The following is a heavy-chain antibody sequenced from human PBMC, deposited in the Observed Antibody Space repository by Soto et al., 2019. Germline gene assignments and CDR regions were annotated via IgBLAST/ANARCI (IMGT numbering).Heavy chain of an antibody. CDR2: IYYSGST. J-gene: IGHJ4*02. CDR1: GGSISSGGYY. CDR3: ARVEMATIFKGLSYFDY. D-gene: IGHD5-12*01. Sequence: SETLSLTCTVSGGSISSGGYYWSWIRQHPGKGLEWIGYIYYSGSTYYNPSLKSRVTISVDTSKNQFSLKLSSVTAADTAVYYCARVEMATIFKGLSYFDYWGQGTLVTVSS. V-gene: IGHV4-31*03.